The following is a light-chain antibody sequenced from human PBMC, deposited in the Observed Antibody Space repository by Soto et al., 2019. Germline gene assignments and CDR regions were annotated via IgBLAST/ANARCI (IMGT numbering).Light chain of an antibody. Sequence: QSVLTQPASVSGSPGQSITISCTGSSVEVGDYNSVSLYQQHPGKAPKVMIYHVTIRASGVSNRFSVSKSGNTASLTISVLQAEDEADYYCSSYSHSPPSYVFGTGTKAPS. J-gene: IGLJ1*01. CDR1: SVEVGDYNS. V-gene: IGLV2-14*03. CDR2: HVT. CDR3: SSYSHSPPSYV.